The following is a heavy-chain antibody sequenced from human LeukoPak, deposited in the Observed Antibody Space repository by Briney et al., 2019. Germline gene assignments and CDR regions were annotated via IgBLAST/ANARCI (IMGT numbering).Heavy chain of an antibody. Sequence: GESLKISCKGSGYSFTSYWIGWVRQIPGKGLEWMGTIYPGDSDTRYSPSFQGQVTISADKSISTAYLQWSSLKASDTAMYYCARRAYYDSSGYPIDYWGQGTLVTVSS. D-gene: IGHD3-22*01. CDR2: IYPGDSDT. CDR1: GYSFTSYW. CDR3: ARRAYYDSSGYPIDY. V-gene: IGHV5-51*01. J-gene: IGHJ4*02.